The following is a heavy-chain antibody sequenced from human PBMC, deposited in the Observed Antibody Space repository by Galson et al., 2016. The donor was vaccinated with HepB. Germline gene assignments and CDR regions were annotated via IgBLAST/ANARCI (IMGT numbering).Heavy chain of an antibody. J-gene: IGHJ4*02. CDR3: TTEGWSDAQFFDY. CDR1: GFIFRAYA. Sequence: SLRLSCAASGFIFRAYAMHWVRQAPGKGLEWVGRIKSKDAGGTTDCAAPVKGRFSVSRDDSENTLYLQMNRLKTEDTAVYYCTTEGWSDAQFFDYWGQGTLVTGSS. CDR2: IKSKDAGGTT. V-gene: IGHV3-15*01. D-gene: IGHD1-1*01.